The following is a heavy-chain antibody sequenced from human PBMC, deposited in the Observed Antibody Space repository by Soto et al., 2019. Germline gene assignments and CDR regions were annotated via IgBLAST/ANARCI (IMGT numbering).Heavy chain of an antibody. V-gene: IGHV1-69*13. D-gene: IGHD5-18*01. J-gene: IGHJ4*02. CDR2: IIPIFGTA. CDR3: ARLGAYSYGYVWYFDY. CDR1: GGTFSSYA. Sequence: GASVKVSCKASGGTFSSYAISWVRQAPGQGPEWMGGIIPIFGTANYAQKFQGRVTITADESTSTAYMELSSLRSEDTAVYYCARLGAYSYGYVWYFDYWGQGTVVTVSS.